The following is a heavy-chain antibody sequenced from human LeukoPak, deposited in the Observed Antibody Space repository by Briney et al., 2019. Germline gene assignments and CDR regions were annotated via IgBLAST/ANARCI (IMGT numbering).Heavy chain of an antibody. J-gene: IGHJ6*04. CDR1: GGSISSGGYS. V-gene: IGHV4-30-2*01. CDR2: IYHSGST. D-gene: IGHD3-16*01. Sequence: PSQTLSLTCAVSGGSISSGGYSWSWIRQPPGKGLEWIRYIYHSGSTYYNPSLKSRVTISVDRSKNQFSLKLSSVTAADTAVYYCARVVLGEGMDVWGKGTTVTVSS. CDR3: ARVVLGEGMDV.